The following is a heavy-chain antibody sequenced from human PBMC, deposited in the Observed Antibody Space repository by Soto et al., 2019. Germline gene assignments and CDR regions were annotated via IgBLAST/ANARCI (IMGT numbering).Heavy chain of an antibody. CDR3: ARDDIVVVPVGTTLYRMDV. D-gene: IGHD2-2*01. CDR1: GGTFSIYA. J-gene: IGHJ6*02. Sequence: GASVNVSCKASGGTFSIYAISWVLQAPGQGLEWMGGIIPIFGTANYAQKFQGRVTITADESTSTAYMELSSLRSEDTAVYYCARDDIVVVPVGTTLYRMDVWGQGTTVPVSS. V-gene: IGHV1-69*13. CDR2: IIPIFGTA.